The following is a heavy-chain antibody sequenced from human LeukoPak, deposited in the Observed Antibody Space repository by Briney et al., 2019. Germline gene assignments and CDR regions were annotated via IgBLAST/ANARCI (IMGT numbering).Heavy chain of an antibody. CDR2: MNPNSGNT. Sequence: ASVKVSCKASGYTFTSYDINWVRQATGQGLEWMGWMNPNSGNTGYAQKFQGRVTITRNTSISTAYMELSSLRSEDTAVYYCARGRPHLRFLEWLDNWFDPWGQGTLVTVSS. D-gene: IGHD3-3*01. CDR3: ARGRPHLRFLEWLDNWFDP. J-gene: IGHJ5*02. V-gene: IGHV1-8*03. CDR1: GYTFTSYD.